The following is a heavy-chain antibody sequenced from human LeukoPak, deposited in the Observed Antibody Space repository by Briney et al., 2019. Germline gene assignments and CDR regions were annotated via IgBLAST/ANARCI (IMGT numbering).Heavy chain of an antibody. CDR3: ARDTRSYDTSGYYYFDY. Sequence: SETLSLTCSVSGASTTSYYWNWIRHAPGKGLEWIGYIYSDGTTSYSPSLRSRVTISIDTSRNQFSLKLSSVTAADAAVYYCARDTRSYDTSGYYYFDYWGQGALVTVSS. D-gene: IGHD3-22*01. V-gene: IGHV4-59*01. CDR1: GASTTSYY. CDR2: IYSDGTT. J-gene: IGHJ4*02.